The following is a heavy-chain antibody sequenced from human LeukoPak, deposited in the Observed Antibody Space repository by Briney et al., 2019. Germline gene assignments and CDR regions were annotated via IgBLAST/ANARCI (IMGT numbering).Heavy chain of an antibody. CDR1: GFTFSSYG. D-gene: IGHD3-10*01. J-gene: IGHJ4*02. V-gene: IGHV3-33*05. CDR3: ARDDRGLGSGPPHDY. CDR2: ISHYDGNYK. Sequence: GGSLRLSCAASGFTFSSYGMHWVRQAPGKGLEWVAVISHYDGNYKDYVDSVRGRFTISRDNSKNTLYLQMNSLRAEDTAVYYCARDDRGLGSGPPHDYWGQGTLVTVSS.